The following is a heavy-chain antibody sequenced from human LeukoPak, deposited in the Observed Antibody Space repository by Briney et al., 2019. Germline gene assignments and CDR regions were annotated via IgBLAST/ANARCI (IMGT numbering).Heavy chain of an antibody. J-gene: IGHJ3*02. V-gene: IGHV4-59*01. Sequence: PSGTLSLTCTVSGGSISSYYWSWIRQPPGKGLEWIGYIYYSGSTNYNPSLKSRVTISVDTSKNQFSLKLSSVTAADTAVYYCARDTTMVRGVIITDAFDIWGQGTMVTVSS. CDR1: GGSISSYY. D-gene: IGHD3-10*01. CDR2: IYYSGST. CDR3: ARDTTMVRGVIITDAFDI.